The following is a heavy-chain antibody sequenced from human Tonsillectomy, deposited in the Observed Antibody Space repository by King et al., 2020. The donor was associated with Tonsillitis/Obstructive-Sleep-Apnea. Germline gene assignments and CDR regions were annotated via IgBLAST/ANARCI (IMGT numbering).Heavy chain of an antibody. D-gene: IGHD2-2*02. CDR2: INPSGGST. J-gene: IGHJ4*02. CDR1: GYTFTSYY. CDR3: ARPRICSSTSCYTGYYFDY. Sequence: QLVQSGAEVKKPGASVKVSCKASGYTFTSYYMHWVRQAPGQGLEWMGIINPSGGSTSYAQKFQGRVTMTRDTSTSTVYMELSSLRSEDTAVYYCARPRICSSTSCYTGYYFDYWGQGTLVTVSS. V-gene: IGHV1-46*01.